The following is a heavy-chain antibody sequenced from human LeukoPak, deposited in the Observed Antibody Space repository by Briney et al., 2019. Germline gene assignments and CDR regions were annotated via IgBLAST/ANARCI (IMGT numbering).Heavy chain of an antibody. Sequence: GGSLRLSCAASGFTFSSYGMHWVRQAPGKGLEWVAVISYDGSNKYYADSVKGRFTISRDNSKNTLYLQMNSLRAEDTAVYYCARQRGQQLDYYYYGMDVWGKGTTVTVSS. D-gene: IGHD6-13*01. CDR1: GFTFSSYG. V-gene: IGHV3-30*03. J-gene: IGHJ6*04. CDR3: ARQRGQQLDYYYYGMDV. CDR2: ISYDGSNK.